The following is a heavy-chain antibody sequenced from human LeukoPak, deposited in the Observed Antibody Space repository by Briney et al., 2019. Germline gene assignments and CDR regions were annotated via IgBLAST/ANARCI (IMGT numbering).Heavy chain of an antibody. V-gene: IGHV4-39*01. J-gene: IGHJ4*02. CDR1: GGSISSSSYY. D-gene: IGHD6-6*01. CDR3: AIYSSSLFFDY. Sequence: SETLSLTCTVSGGSISSSSYYWGWIRQPPGKGLEWIGSIYYSGSTYYNPSLKSRVTISVDTSKNQFSLKLSSVTAADTAVYYCAIYSSSLFFDYWGQGTLVTVSS. CDR2: IYYSGST.